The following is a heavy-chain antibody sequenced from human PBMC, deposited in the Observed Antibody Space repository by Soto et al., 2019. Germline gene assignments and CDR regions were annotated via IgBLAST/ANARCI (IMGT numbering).Heavy chain of an antibody. CDR3: TTGLSNGYYNFDY. J-gene: IGHJ4*02. CDR1: GFTFNNAW. V-gene: IGHV3-15*01. Sequence: HLAESGGGLVKPGGSLRLSCAASGFTFNNAWMSWVRQAPGKGLEWVGRIKGEADGGTTDYAAPVKGRITISRDHSKDTLYLRMNSLKTEDTAVYYCTTGLSNGYYNFDYWGQGTPVTVSS. CDR2: IKGEADGGTT. D-gene: IGHD3-22*01.